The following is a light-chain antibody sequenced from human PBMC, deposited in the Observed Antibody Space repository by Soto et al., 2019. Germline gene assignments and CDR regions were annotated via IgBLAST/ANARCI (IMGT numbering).Light chain of an antibody. Sequence: EIVLTHSPATLSLSPGERATLSCMASQSVSSYLAWDQQKPAQAPRLIIYDASNRATGIPARFSGSGSGTDFTLTISRLEHEDFAVYFCQLRTNWPPKYTFGQGTKLEIK. CDR3: QLRTNWPPKYT. CDR2: DAS. J-gene: IGKJ2*01. CDR1: QSVSSY. V-gene: IGKV3-11*01.